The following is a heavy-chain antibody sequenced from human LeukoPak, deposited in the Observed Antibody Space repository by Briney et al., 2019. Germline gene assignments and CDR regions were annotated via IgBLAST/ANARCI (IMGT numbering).Heavy chain of an antibody. J-gene: IGHJ4*02. Sequence: GGSLRLSCAASGFIFSSYSMNWVRQAPGKGLEWVSYISSSSSTIYYADSVKGRFTISRDNAMNSLYLQMSSLRAEDTAVYYCARVLHKRNYDSSTYYGYWGQGTLVTVSS. CDR2: ISSSSSTI. CDR1: GFIFSSYS. D-gene: IGHD3-22*01. V-gene: IGHV3-48*01. CDR3: ARVLHKRNYDSSTYYGY.